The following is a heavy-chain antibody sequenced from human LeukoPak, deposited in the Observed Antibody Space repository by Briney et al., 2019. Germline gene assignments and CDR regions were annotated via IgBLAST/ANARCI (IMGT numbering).Heavy chain of an antibody. Sequence: SETLSLTCIVSGGSISSYYWSWIRQPPGKGLEWIGEINHSGSTNYNPSLKSRVTISVDTSKNQFSLKLSSVIAAGTAVYYCARTTEGYCSSASCFGFSYSYYMDVWGKGTTVTISS. J-gene: IGHJ6*03. D-gene: IGHD2-2*01. CDR2: INHSGST. CDR1: GGSISSYY. CDR3: ARTTEGYCSSASCFGFSYSYYMDV. V-gene: IGHV4-34*01.